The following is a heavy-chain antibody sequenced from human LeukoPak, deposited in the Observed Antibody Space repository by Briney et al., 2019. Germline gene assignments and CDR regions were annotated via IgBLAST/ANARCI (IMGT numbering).Heavy chain of an antibody. Sequence: SGGSLRLSCAASGFTFSSYSMNWVRQAPGKGLEWVSYISSSGSTIYYADSVKGRFTISRDNAKNSLYLQMNSLRAEDTAVYYCAREGLYYYDSSGYFGSPNFDYWGQGTLVTVSS. D-gene: IGHD3-22*01. V-gene: IGHV3-48*04. CDR3: AREGLYYYDSSGYFGSPNFDY. J-gene: IGHJ4*02. CDR1: GFTFSSYS. CDR2: ISSSGSTI.